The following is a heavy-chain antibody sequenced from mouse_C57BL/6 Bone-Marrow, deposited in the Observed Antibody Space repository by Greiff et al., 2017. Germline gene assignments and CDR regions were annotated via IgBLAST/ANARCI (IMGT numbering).Heavy chain of an antibody. CDR3: ARGGLHYYAMDY. CDR2: IYPGSGST. D-gene: IGHD2-1*01. CDR1: GYTFTSYW. V-gene: IGHV1-55*01. Sequence: QVQLQQPGAELVKPGASVKMSCKASGYTFTSYWITWVKQRPGQGLEWIGDIYPGSGSTNYNEKFKSKATLTVDTSSSTAYMQRSSLTSEDSAVYYCARGGLHYYAMDYWGQGTSVTVSS. J-gene: IGHJ4*01.